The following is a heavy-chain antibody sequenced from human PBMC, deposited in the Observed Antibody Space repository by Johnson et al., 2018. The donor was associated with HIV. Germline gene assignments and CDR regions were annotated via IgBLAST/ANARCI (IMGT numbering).Heavy chain of an antibody. J-gene: IGHJ3*02. V-gene: IGHV3-30*04. Sequence: QVQLVESGGGVVQPGRSLRLSCAASGFTFSSYAMHWVRQAPGKGLEWVAVISYDGSNKYYADSVKGRFTISRDNYKNTLYLQMNSLRAEDTAVYYCARDWGVTWIQLWFYSPPNDAFDIWGQGTMVTVSS. D-gene: IGHD5-18*01. CDR1: GFTFSSYA. CDR3: ARDWGVTWIQLWFYSPPNDAFDI. CDR2: ISYDGSNK.